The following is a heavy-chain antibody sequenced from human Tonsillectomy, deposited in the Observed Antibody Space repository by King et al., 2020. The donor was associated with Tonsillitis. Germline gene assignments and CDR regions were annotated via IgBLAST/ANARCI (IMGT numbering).Heavy chain of an antibody. Sequence: VQLQESGPGLVKPSQTLSLNCTVSGGSISSGDAYWSWIRQPPGKGLEWIGHIYYSGSTYYNPSLKSRLSISVDTSKNHFSLRLSSVTAADTAIYYCARLRGTGEGYTRTERWFDPWGQGTLVTVSS. CDR2: IYYSGST. D-gene: IGHD2-8*01. J-gene: IGHJ5*02. V-gene: IGHV4-30-4*01. CDR1: GGSISSGDAY. CDR3: ARLRGTGEGYTRTERWFDP.